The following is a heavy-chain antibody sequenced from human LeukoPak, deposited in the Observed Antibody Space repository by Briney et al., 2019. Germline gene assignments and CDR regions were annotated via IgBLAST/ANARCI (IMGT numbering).Heavy chain of an antibody. CDR1: GFTFSSYA. J-gene: IGHJ4*02. CDR3: AKDQRGSYYYDSSGYDY. D-gene: IGHD3-22*01. Sequence: GGSLRLSCAASGFTFSSYAMSWVRQAPGKGLEWVSAISGSGGSTYYADSVMGRFTISRDNSKNTLYLQMNSLRAEDTAVYYCAKDQRGSYYYDSSGYDYWGQGTLVTVSS. CDR2: ISGSGGST. V-gene: IGHV3-23*01.